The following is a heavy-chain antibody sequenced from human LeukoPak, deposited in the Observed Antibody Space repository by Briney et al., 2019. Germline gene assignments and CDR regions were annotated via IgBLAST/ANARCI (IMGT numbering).Heavy chain of an antibody. V-gene: IGHV4-34*01. Sequence: SETLSLTCAVYGGSFSGYYWSWIRQPPGKGLEWIGEINHSGSTNYNPSLKSRVTISVDTSKNQFSLKLSSVTAADTAVYYCARDGRGYNWKHRNWFDPWGQGTLVTVSS. CDR1: GGSFSGYY. J-gene: IGHJ5*02. D-gene: IGHD1-20*01. CDR3: ARDGRGYNWKHRNWFDP. CDR2: INHSGST.